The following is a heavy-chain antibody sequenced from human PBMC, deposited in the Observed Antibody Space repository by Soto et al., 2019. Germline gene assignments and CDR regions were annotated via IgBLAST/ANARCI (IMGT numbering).Heavy chain of an antibody. J-gene: IGHJ5*02. CDR1: GFTFRNYG. CDR3: ARDDYYESSSTFGWFDP. Sequence: QVQLVESGGGVVQTGRSLRLSCVASGFTFRNYGVHWVRQAPGKGLEWVAVISYDGSNKYYADSVKGRFTISRANSKNRLYLQLNSLRAEDTAVYYCARDDYYESSSTFGWFDPWGQGTMVTVSS. D-gene: IGHD3-22*01. V-gene: IGHV3-30-3*01. CDR2: ISYDGSNK.